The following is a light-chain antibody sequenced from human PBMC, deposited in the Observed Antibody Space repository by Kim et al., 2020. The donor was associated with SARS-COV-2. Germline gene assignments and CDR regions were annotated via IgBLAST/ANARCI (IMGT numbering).Light chain of an antibody. CDR1: SSNIENNF. V-gene: IGLV1-47*01. Sequence: GQRVTISWSGSSSNIENNFVYWYQQLPGTAPKLLIYKNNLRRSGVPDRFSGSRSGTSASLAISGVRSEDEADYHCAAWDDRLSGWLFGGGTQLTVL. CDR2: KNN. J-gene: IGLJ3*02. CDR3: AAWDDRLSGWL.